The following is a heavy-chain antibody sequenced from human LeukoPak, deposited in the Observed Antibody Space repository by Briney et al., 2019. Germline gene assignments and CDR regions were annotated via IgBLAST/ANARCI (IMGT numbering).Heavy chain of an antibody. Sequence: SETLSLTCTVSGGSISSYYWSRIRQPPGKQLEWIGYIYYSGNTNYSPSLKSRVTMSVDTSKNQFSLKLSSVTAADTALYYCARATSGTYYYFDSWGRGTLVSVSS. CDR2: IYYSGNT. CDR1: GGSISSYY. V-gene: IGHV4-59*12. J-gene: IGHJ4*02. CDR3: ARATSGTYYYFDS. D-gene: IGHD3-10*01.